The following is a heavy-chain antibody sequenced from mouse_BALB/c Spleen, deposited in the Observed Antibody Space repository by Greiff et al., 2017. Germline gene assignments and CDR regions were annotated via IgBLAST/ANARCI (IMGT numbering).Heavy chain of an antibody. J-gene: IGHJ4*01. CDR2: IWAGGST. Sequence: QVQLKESGPGLVAPSQCLSISCTVSGFSLTSYGVHWVRQPPGKGLEWLGVIWAGGSTNYNSALMSRLSIIKDNSKSQVFLKMNSLQTDDTAMYYCARGLLWTMDYWGQGTSVTVSS. D-gene: IGHD2-10*01. CDR1: GFSLTSYG. V-gene: IGHV2-9*02. CDR3: ARGLLWTMDY.